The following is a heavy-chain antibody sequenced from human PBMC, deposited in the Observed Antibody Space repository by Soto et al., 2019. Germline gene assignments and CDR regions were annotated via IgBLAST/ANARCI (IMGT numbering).Heavy chain of an antibody. CDR2: ISWNNGSI. CDR3: AKDMGSGTGTPLIAFDI. Sequence: EVQLVESGGGLVQPGRSLRLSCAASGFTFDDYAMHWVRQAPGKGLEWVSGISWNNGSIGYADSVKGRFTISRDNAKNSLYLQMNSLRAEDTALYYCAKDMGSGTGTPLIAFDIWGQGTMVTVSS. V-gene: IGHV3-9*01. D-gene: IGHD1-1*01. CDR1: GFTFDDYA. J-gene: IGHJ3*02.